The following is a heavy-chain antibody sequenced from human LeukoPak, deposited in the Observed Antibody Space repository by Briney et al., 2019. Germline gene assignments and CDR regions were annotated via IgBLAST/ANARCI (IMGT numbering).Heavy chain of an antibody. CDR2: IYYSGST. V-gene: IGHV4-59*08. J-gene: IGHJ4*02. CDR3: ARNPPATAEFYFDY. Sequence: SETLSLTCTVSGGSISSYYWSWIRQPPGKGLEWIGYIYYSGSTNYNPSLKSRVTISVDTSKNQFSLKLRSVTAADTAVYYCARNPPATAEFYFDYRGQGTLVTVSS. D-gene: IGHD1-14*01. CDR1: GGSISSYY.